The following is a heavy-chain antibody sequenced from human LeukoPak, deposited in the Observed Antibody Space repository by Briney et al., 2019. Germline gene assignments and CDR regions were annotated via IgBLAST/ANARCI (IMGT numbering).Heavy chain of an antibody. V-gene: IGHV3-23*01. CDR3: AKGCRSANCDEGRWFDP. CDR1: GFMFSSYA. CDR2: ISGGGSNT. Sequence: PGGSLRLSCAASGFMFSSYAMSWVRQAPGKGLEWVSSISGGGSNTYFADSVKGRFSVSRDNSKNTLYLKMNSLKAEDTGTYYCAKGCRSANCDEGRWFDPWGQGTLVIVSS. D-gene: IGHD2-2*01. J-gene: IGHJ5*02.